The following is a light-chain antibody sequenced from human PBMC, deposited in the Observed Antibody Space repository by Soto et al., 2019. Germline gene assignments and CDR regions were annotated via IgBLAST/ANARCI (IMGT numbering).Light chain of an antibody. V-gene: IGKV3-20*01. CDR1: QSVSTRS. CDR2: GAS. CDR3: QQYDSSPRT. Sequence: EIVLTQSPGTLSLSPGERATLSCRASQSVSTRSLAWYQHKPGQAPRLLISGASSRAADIPDRFSGSGSGTDFTLTINRLEPEDFAVYYCQQYDSSPRTFGQGPKVE. J-gene: IGKJ1*01.